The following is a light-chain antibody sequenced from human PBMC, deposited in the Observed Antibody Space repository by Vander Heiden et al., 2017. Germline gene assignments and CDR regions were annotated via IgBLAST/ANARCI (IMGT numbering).Light chain of an antibody. CDR3: CSYSGSSTKV. CDR2: EVI. Sequence: QSALTQPASVSAAPGQSSTIPCTGTNRDVGAYKYDSWYQQNPGKAHKPKIYEVIHRPSGVSGRFSGSKSCNTASLTISALQAGDAADYYCCSYSGSSTKVFGTGTRVTVL. V-gene: IGLV2-14*01. J-gene: IGLJ1*01. CDR1: NRDVGAYKY.